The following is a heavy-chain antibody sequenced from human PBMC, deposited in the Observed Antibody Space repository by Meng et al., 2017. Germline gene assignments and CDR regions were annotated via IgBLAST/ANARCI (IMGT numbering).Heavy chain of an antibody. Sequence: SETLSLTCTVSGGSISSYYWSWIRHPPGKVLEWNGYIYYSGSTNYNPSLRSRVTISVDTSKNQFSLKLSSVTAADTAVYYCARAVAAAGTYEMGSNWFDPWGQGTLVTVSS. V-gene: IGHV4-59*01. D-gene: IGHD6-13*01. CDR3: ARAVAAAGTYEMGSNWFDP. J-gene: IGHJ5*02. CDR2: IYYSGST. CDR1: GGSISSYY.